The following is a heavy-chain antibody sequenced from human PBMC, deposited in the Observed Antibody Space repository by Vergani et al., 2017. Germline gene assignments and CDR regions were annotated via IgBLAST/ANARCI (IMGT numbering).Heavy chain of an antibody. V-gene: IGHV4-34*02. CDR3: ARGRAIREKVWLWDT. J-gene: IGHJ4*02. Sequence: QVQLQQWGAGLSKPSETLSLTCGVSGGPFSGYYWCWIRQSPGKGLEWIGEINQSGQSRNNPSLKSRVTISVDTSKHQLLLNLSSVTAADTAIYYCARGRAIREKVWLWDTWGQGTPVTVSS. D-gene: IGHD3-9*01. CDR2: INQSGQS. CDR1: GGPFSGYY.